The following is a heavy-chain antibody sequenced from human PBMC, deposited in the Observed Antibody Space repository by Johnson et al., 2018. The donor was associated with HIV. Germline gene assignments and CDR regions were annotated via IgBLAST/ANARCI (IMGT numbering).Heavy chain of an antibody. J-gene: IGHJ3*02. Sequence: QVQLVESGGGLVQPGGSLRRSCAASGFTVSSNYMNWVRQAPVKGLERVSVISCAGSNKYYAASMQGRFTISRDNSKNTLYLQMTSLRAEDTALYYCARDRYSSSSGAFDIWGQGTMVTVSS. CDR2: ISCAGSNK. D-gene: IGHD6-6*01. CDR3: ARDRYSSSSGAFDI. CDR1: GFTVSSNY. V-gene: IGHV3-30-3*01.